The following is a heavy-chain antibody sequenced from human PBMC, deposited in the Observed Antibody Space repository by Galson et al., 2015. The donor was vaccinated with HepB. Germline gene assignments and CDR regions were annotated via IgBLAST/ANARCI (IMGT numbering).Heavy chain of an antibody. J-gene: IGHJ4*02. Sequence: SVKVSCKASGYTVTSYGITWVRQAPGQGLEWMGWISAYNGNSQSAQTLQGRVTLTTDKSTSTAYMELRRLRSDDTGVYYCAGGRSGWYASWAPFEDWGQGTLVTVSS. D-gene: IGHD6-19*01. CDR3: AGGRSGWYASWAPFED. V-gene: IGHV1-18*04. CDR1: GYTVTSYG. CDR2: ISAYNGNS.